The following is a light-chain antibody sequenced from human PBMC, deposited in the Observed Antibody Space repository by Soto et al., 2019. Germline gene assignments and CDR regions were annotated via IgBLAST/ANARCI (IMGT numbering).Light chain of an antibody. CDR3: QQRGHWPRT. J-gene: IGKJ1*01. CDR2: EAS. V-gene: IGKV3-11*01. CDR1: QSVSTY. Sequence: EVVLKQSPATMSLYPREGATLSCRASQSVSTYLAWYPQKPGQAPRLLIFEASKRATGIPDRISGSGSGTAFTLTIRSLEPEDFAVYYCQQRGHWPRTFGQGTKVEMK.